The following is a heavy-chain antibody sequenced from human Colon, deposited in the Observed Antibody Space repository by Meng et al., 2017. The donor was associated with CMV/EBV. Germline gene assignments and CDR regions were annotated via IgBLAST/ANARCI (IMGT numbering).Heavy chain of an antibody. CDR1: GFTFRTYW. CDR2: INQDGSEK. J-gene: IGHJ5*02. D-gene: IGHD6-19*01. Sequence: GGSLRLSCAASGFTFRTYWMTWVRQAPGKGLEWVANINQDGSEKYYVDSVKGRFTISRDNAKNSLYLQMNTLSAEDTAVYYCVRGGGWSSWGQGTLVTVSS. CDR3: VRGGGWSS. V-gene: IGHV3-7*01.